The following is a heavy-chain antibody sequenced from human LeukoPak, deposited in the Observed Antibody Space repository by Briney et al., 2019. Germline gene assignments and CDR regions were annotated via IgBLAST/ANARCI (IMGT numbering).Heavy chain of an antibody. Sequence: SETLSLTCTVSGGSISSYYWSWIRQPAGKGLEWIGRIYTSGSTNYNPSLKSRVTMSVDTSKNQFSLKLSSATAADTAVYYCARDAGGYPLVGDNAFDIWGQGTMVTVSS. CDR3: ARDAGGYPLVGDNAFDI. V-gene: IGHV4-4*07. J-gene: IGHJ3*02. CDR2: IYTSGST. D-gene: IGHD3-22*01. CDR1: GGSISSYY.